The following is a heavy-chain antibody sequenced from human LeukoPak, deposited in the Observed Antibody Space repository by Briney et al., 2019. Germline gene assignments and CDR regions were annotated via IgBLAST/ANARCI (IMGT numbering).Heavy chain of an antibody. Sequence: GGSLRLSCAASGFTFSSYWMSWVRQAPGKGLVWVANIKQDGSDKYYVDSVKGRFTISRNNAKNSLYLQMNSLRAEDTAVYYCARGWGAGYCSGDTCNLNWFDPWGQGTLVTVSS. CDR2: IKQDGSDK. CDR1: GFTFSSYW. V-gene: IGHV3-7*01. CDR3: ARGWGAGYCSGDTCNLNWFDP. D-gene: IGHD2-15*01. J-gene: IGHJ5*02.